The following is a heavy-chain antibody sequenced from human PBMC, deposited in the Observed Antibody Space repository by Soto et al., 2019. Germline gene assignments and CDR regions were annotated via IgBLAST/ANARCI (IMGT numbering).Heavy chain of an antibody. V-gene: IGHV3-23*01. D-gene: IGHD3-16*01. CDR3: AKDRRAGGNSAFYFDF. Sequence: SLRLSCAASGFKFSNYAMSWVRQAPGKGLEWVSLISATGGGTYYADSVKGRFTISRDNSHNTLYLQVHSLTAEDTAVYYCAKDRRAGGNSAFYFDFWGQGAQVTVSS. CDR1: GFKFSNYA. CDR2: ISATGGGT. J-gene: IGHJ4*02.